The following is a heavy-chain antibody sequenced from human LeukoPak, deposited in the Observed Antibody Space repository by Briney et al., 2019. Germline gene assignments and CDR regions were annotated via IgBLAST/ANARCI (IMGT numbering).Heavy chain of an antibody. D-gene: IGHD3-3*01. CDR2: INPNSGGT. V-gene: IGHV1-2*02. Sequence: ASVKVSCKASGYTFTGYYMHWVRQAPGQGREWMGWINPNSGGTNYAQKFQGRVTMTRDTSISTAYMELSRLRSDDTAVYYCARDRGYDFWIGYYPDDYWGQGTLVTVSS. CDR1: GYTFTGYY. J-gene: IGHJ4*02. CDR3: ARDRGYDFWIGYYPDDY.